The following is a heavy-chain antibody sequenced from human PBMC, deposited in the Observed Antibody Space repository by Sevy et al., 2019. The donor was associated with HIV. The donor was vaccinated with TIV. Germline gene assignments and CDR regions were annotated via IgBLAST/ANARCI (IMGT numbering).Heavy chain of an antibody. Sequence: GGSLRLSCAVSGFTFNTYNMNWVRQAPGKGLEWVSYISYTSTTIYYADSVRGRFTISRDNAKNTLYLQMNSLRDEDMAVYYCASSDATSRFGYYYFAMDFWGQGTSVTVSS. CDR3: ASSDATSRFGYYYFAMDF. CDR1: GFTFNTYN. D-gene: IGHD3-22*01. V-gene: IGHV3-48*02. J-gene: IGHJ6*02. CDR2: ISYTSTTI.